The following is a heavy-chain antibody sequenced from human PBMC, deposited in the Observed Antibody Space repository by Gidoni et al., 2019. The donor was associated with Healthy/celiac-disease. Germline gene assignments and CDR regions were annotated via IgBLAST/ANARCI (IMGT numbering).Heavy chain of an antibody. J-gene: IGHJ3*02. V-gene: IGHV4-61*02. D-gene: IGHD3-22*01. CDR2: IYTSGST. Sequence: QVQLQESGPGLVKPSQTLSLTCTVSGGSISSGSYYWSWIRQPAGKGLEWIGRIYTSGSTNYNPSLKSRVTISVDTSKNQFSLKLSSVTAADTAVYYCARMTLITMIVVGDAFDIWGQGTMVTVSS. CDR3: ARMTLITMIVVGDAFDI. CDR1: GGSISSGSYY.